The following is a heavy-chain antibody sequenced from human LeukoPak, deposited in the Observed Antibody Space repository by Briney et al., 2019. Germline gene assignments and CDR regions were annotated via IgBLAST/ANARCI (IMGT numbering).Heavy chain of an antibody. J-gene: IGHJ3*02. CDR3: ARAYCGGDCTAGGAFDI. CDR2: VSASGAI. CDR1: GGSISSSSYY. Sequence: SETLSLTCTVSGGSISSSSYYWGWIRQPAGKALEWIGRVSASGAISSNPSLNSRVTMSLDTSKNQFSLKLTSVTAADTAVYFCARAYCGGDCTAGGAFDIWGQGTMVTVSS. D-gene: IGHD2-21*01. V-gene: IGHV4-61*02.